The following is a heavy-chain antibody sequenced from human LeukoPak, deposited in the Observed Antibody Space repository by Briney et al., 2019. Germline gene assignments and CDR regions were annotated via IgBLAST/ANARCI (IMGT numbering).Heavy chain of an antibody. J-gene: IGHJ3*02. D-gene: IGHD3-22*01. CDR1: GYSFTSYW. CDR3: ASYKYYYDSSGYYLDAFDI. V-gene: IGHV5-51*01. Sequence: GESLKISCKGGGYSFTSYWIGWVRQMPGKGLEWMGIIYPGDSDTRYSPSFQGQVTISADKSISTAYLQWSSLKASDTAMYYCASYKYYYDSSGYYLDAFDIWGQGTMVTVSS. CDR2: IYPGDSDT.